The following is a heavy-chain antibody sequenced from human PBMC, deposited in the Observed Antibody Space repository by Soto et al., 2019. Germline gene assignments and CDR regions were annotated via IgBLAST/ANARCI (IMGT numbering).Heavy chain of an antibody. CDR3: ARGLNWNYIMNWPGT. D-gene: IGHD3-16*01. V-gene: IGHV5-51*01. J-gene: IGHJ1*01. Sequence: PGESLKISCRTSGYSFPTYWIAWVRQRPGKGLEWMGAVYPGDSDTKYSPSFQGHVTISADRSIGTAFLQWSSLNASDTAMYYCARGLNWNYIMNWPGTWGERTLVTVSS. CDR2: VYPGDSDT. CDR1: GYSFPTYW.